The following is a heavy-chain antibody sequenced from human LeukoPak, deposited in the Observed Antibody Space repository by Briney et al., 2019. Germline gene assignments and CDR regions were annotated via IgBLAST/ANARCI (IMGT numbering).Heavy chain of an antibody. D-gene: IGHD6-19*01. Sequence: PGGSLRLSCAASGLTLSSYWMHWVRQAPGKGLVWVSRINSDGSSTRYADSVKGRFTISRDNAKNTLYLQMNSLRAEDTAVYYCAREKQWLATVDYWGQGILVTVSS. V-gene: IGHV3-74*01. CDR1: GLTLSSYW. CDR3: AREKQWLATVDY. CDR2: INSDGSST. J-gene: IGHJ4*02.